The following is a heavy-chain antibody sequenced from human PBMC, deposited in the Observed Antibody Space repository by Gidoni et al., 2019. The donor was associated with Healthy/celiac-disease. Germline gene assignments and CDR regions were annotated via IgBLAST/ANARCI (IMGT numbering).Heavy chain of an antibody. V-gene: IGHV3-33*01. Sequence: QVQLVEAGGGVVQPGRSLRLSCAASGFTFSSYGMHWVRQAPGKGLEWVAVIWYDGSNKYYADSVKGRFTISRDNSKNTLYLQMNSLRAEDTAVYYCARSPGGDGGYFDYWGQGTLVTVSS. CDR2: IWYDGSNK. D-gene: IGHD3-16*01. J-gene: IGHJ4*02. CDR3: ARSPGGDGGYFDY. CDR1: GFTFSSYG.